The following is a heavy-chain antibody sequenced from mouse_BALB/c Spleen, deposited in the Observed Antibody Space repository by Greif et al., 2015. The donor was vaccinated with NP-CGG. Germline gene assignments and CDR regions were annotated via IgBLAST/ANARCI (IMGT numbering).Heavy chain of an antibody. CDR2: IGPENGDT. CDR1: GFNIKDYY. V-gene: IGHV14-4*02. J-gene: IGHJ3*01. CDR3: NRGLVWGFAY. Sequence: VQLQQSGAELVRSGASVKLSCTASGFNIKDYYMHWVKQRPEQGLEWIGWIGPENGDTEYAPKFQGKATMTADTSSNTAYLQLSSLTSEDTAVYYCNRGLVWGFAYWGQGTLVTVSA. D-gene: IGHD2-10*02.